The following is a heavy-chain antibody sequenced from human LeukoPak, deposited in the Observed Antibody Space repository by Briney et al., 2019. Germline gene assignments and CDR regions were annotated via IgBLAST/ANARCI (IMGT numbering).Heavy chain of an antibody. J-gene: IGHJ4*02. V-gene: IGHV3-15*01. CDR1: GFNFTNAW. CDR2: IKSKADGGTT. D-gene: IGHD5-12*01. Sequence: PGGSMRLSCGASGFNFTNAWVSWVRQAPGKGLEWLGRIKSKADGGTTENAAPVKDRFAISGDDSKNTLYLQMNSLKTEDTAVYYCTDPPTSLWGQGILVTVSS. CDR3: TDPPTSL.